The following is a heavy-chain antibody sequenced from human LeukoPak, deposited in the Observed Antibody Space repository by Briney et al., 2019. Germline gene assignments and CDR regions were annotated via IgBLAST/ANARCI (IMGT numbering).Heavy chain of an antibody. CDR2: IYYSGST. Sequence: SETLSLTCTVSGGSISSYYWSWIRQPPGKGLEWIGYIYYSGSTYYNPSLKSRVIISVDTSKNQFSLKLSSVTAADTAVYYCARDYGSGITYAFDIWGQGTMVTVSS. CDR3: ARDYGSGITYAFDI. CDR1: GGSISSYY. J-gene: IGHJ3*02. V-gene: IGHV4-59*12. D-gene: IGHD3-10*01.